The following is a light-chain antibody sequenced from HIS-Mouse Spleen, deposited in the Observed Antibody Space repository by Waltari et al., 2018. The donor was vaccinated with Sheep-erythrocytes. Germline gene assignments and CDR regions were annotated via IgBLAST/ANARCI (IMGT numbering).Light chain of an antibody. J-gene: IGLJ3*02. CDR3: AAWDDSLNGPV. V-gene: IGLV2-23*01. CDR1: SSDVGSYNL. Sequence: QSALTQPASVSGSPGQSITISCTGTSSDVGSYNLVPWYQQHPGKAPKRLIYEGSKRPSGVSNRVSGSKSGNTASLTISGLESDDEADYHCAAWDDSLNGPVFGGGTKLTVL. CDR2: EGS.